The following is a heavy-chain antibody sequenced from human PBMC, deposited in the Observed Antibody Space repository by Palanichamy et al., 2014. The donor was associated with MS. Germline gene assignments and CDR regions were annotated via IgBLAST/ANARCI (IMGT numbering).Heavy chain of an antibody. CDR1: GGSFSANY. CDR2: INHSGNT. V-gene: IGHV4-34*01. D-gene: IGHD3-9*01. J-gene: IGHJ4*02. Sequence: QVQLQQWGAGLLKPSETLSLTCGVHGGSFSANYWTWIRQPPGKGLEWIGEINHSGNTNYNPSLKTRITISVDTSKNQFSLNLYSVTAADTAVYHCASARYDYWGQGTLVTVSS. CDR3: ASARYDY.